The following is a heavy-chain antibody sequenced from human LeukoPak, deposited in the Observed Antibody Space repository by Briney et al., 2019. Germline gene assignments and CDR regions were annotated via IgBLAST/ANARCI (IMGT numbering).Heavy chain of an antibody. Sequence: GGSLRLSCVAPGLTLSNYWMSWVRQAPGKGLEWVATIKPDGSEKYYVDSVKGRFTISRDNAKRSLYLQMDSLRAEDTAVYYCVREDRILLGNDAFDIWGQGTMVTVSS. CDR3: VREDRILLGNDAFDI. CDR1: GLTLSNYW. D-gene: IGHD2-8*01. J-gene: IGHJ3*02. V-gene: IGHV3-7*01. CDR2: IKPDGSEK.